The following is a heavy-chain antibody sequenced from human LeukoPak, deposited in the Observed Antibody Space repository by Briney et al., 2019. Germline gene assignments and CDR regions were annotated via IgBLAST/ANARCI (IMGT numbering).Heavy chain of an antibody. J-gene: IGHJ4*02. V-gene: IGHV3-30*18. D-gene: IGHD3-22*01. CDR1: GFTFSSYG. Sequence: GRSLRLSCAASGFTFSSYGMHWVRQAPGKGLEWVAVISYDGSNKYYADSVKGRFTISRDSSKNTLYLQMNSLRAEDTAVYYCAKDLTPLYYYDSSGYYHAYFDYWGQGTLVTVSS. CDR2: ISYDGSNK. CDR3: AKDLTPLYYYDSSGYYHAYFDY.